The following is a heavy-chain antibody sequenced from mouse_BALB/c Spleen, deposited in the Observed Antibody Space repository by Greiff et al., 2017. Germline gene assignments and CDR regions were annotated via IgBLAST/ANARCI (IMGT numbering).Heavy chain of an antibody. CDR1: GFTFSDYY. D-gene: IGHD2-3*01. J-gene: IGHJ3*01. CDR3: ARDGGYYGWFAY. CDR2: ISDGGSYT. Sequence: DVKLVESGGGLVKPGGSLKLSCAASGFTFSDYYMYWVRQTPEKRLEWVATISDGGSYTYYPDSVKGRFTISRDNAKNNLYLQMSSLKSEDTAMYYCARDGGYYGWFAYWGQGTLVTVSA. V-gene: IGHV5-4*02.